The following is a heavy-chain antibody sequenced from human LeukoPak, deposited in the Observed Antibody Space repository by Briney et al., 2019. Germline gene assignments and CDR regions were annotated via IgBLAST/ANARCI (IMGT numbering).Heavy chain of an antibody. CDR2: IYYTGST. CDR3: ARHRAYSSSSPFDY. CDR1: GGSISSLY. J-gene: IGHJ4*02. D-gene: IGHD6-6*01. V-gene: IGHV4-59*08. Sequence: SETLCPTRSVSGGSISSLYWSWIRQPPGKGLEWIGYIYYTGSTNYNPSLKSRVTMFVDMSKNQFSLRLSSVTAADTAVYYCARHRAYSSSSPFDYWGRGTRVIVSS.